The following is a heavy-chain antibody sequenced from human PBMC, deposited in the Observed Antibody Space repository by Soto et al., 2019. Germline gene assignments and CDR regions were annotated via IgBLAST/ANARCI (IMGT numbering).Heavy chain of an antibody. CDR2: IWSAGLI. CDR3: AREAPMDV. J-gene: IGHJ6*02. Sequence: GGSLRLSCAASGFTVSSKYMSWVRQAPGKGLEWISVIWSAGLIYYADSVRGRFTISRDISKNILYLEMTSLRADDTAVYYCAREAPMDVWGQGTTVTVSS. CDR1: GFTVSSKY. V-gene: IGHV3-53*01.